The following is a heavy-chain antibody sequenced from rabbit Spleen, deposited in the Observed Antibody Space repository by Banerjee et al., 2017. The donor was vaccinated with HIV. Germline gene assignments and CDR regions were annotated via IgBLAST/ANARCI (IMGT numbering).Heavy chain of an antibody. CDR1: GLDFSSSYW. D-gene: IGHD8-1*01. J-gene: IGHJ6*01. CDR2: IYTGDSNT. V-gene: IGHV1S45*01. Sequence: QQQLEEYGGDLVQPGGSLTLTCKASGLDFSSSYWIWWVRQAPGKGLEWIAYIYTGDSNTAYASWAKGRFTITKTSSTTVTLQMTSLTAAGAATYFCARDTGSSFSSYGMGLWGQGTLVTVS. CDR3: ARDTGSSFSSYGMGL.